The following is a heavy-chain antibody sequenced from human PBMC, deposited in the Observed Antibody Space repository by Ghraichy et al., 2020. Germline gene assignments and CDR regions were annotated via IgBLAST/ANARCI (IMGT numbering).Heavy chain of an antibody. V-gene: IGHV3-66*01. J-gene: IGHJ3*01. CDR2: IYNDGST. Sequence: GGSLRLSCAVSGFTVSDSYMSWVRQAPGKGLDWVSLIYNDGSTYYADSVKGRFTISRDNSKNTLYLQMNSLRAEDTALYYCATEGAFDVWGQGTMVTVSS. CDR1: GFTVSDSY. CDR3: ATEGAFDV.